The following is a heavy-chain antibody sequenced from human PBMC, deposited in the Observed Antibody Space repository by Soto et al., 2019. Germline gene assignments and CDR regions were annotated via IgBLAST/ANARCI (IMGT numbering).Heavy chain of an antibody. Sequence: PGGSLRLSCAASGFTFSSYAMSWVRQAPGKGLEWVSAISGSGGSTYYADSVKGRLTISRDNSKNTLYLQMNSLRVEDTALYYCVKDNRGDCSGPTCPVWYWFDPWGQGTLVTVSS. J-gene: IGHJ5*02. V-gene: IGHV3-23*01. CDR2: ISGSGGST. D-gene: IGHD2-15*01. CDR3: VKDNRGDCSGPTCPVWYWFDP. CDR1: GFTFSSYA.